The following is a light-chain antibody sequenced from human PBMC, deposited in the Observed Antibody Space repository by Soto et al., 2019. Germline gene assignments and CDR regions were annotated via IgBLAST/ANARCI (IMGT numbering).Light chain of an antibody. V-gene: IGKV3-11*01. J-gene: IGKJ2*01. CDR2: DAS. Sequence: EIVLTQSAATLSLSPGERATLSCRASQSVSSYLAWYQQKPGQAPMLLIYDASNRATGSPARFSGSGSGTDFTLTISSLEPEDFSVYYCQQRSNWPPTFGQGTKLEIK. CDR3: QQRSNWPPT. CDR1: QSVSSY.